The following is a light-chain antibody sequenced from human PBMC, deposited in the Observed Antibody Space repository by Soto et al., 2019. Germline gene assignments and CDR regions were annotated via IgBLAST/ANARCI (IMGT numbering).Light chain of an antibody. CDR2: SNN. CDR3: AAWDDSLSGVV. CDR1: SSNIGSNT. J-gene: IGLJ2*01. V-gene: IGLV1-44*01. Sequence: QSVLTQTPSASGTPGQRVTISCSGSSSNIGSNTVNWYYQLPGTAPKLLIYSNNQRPSGVPDRFSGSKSGTSASLAISGLQSEDEADYYCAAWDDSLSGVVFGGGTKLTVL.